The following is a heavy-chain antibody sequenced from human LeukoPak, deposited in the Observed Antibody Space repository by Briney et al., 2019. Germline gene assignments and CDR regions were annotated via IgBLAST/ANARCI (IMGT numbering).Heavy chain of an antibody. CDR2: ISGSGAST. CDR1: GFTFSSFA. Sequence: PGGSLRLPCAASGFTFSSFAMTWARQAPGKGLEWVSAISGSGASTYYADSVKGRFTISRDHSKNTLYLQMNNLRAEDTAVYYCAKGRGSPYYFEYWGQGTLVTVSS. V-gene: IGHV3-23*01. D-gene: IGHD1-26*01. J-gene: IGHJ4*02. CDR3: AKGRGSPYYFEY.